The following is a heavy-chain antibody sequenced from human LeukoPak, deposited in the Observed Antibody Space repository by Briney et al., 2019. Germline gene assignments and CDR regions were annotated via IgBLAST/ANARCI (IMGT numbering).Heavy chain of an antibody. CDR1: GFTFSSYW. CDR2: IKSDGTTT. V-gene: IGHV3-74*01. CDR3: AREEFKGFDY. D-gene: IGHD3-10*01. J-gene: IGHJ4*02. Sequence: GGSLRLSCAASGFTFSSYWMHWVRQVPGKGLAWVSRIKSDGTTTNYADSVKGRFTISRDNAKNTLYLQMNSLRAEDTAVYYCAREEFKGFDYWGQGNLVTVSS.